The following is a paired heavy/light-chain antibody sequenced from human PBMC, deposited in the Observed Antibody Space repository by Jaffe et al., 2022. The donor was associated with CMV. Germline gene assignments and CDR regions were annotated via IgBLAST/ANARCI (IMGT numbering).Light chain of an antibody. J-gene: IGKJ5*01. Sequence: DIQMTQSPSSVSASVGDTVTITCRASQDINNWLAWYQQKPGKAPKLLIYGASSLQSGVPSRFSGSGSGTDFTLTINSLQPEDFATYYCQQANSFPSITFGQGTRLEIK. CDR1: QDINNW. CDR2: GAS. CDR3: QQANSFPSIT. V-gene: IGKV1-12*02.
Heavy chain of an antibody. D-gene: IGHD5-18*01. CDR2: ISPYNGNT. CDR1: GHTFSNYG. CDR3: AGGVDTAIAGFDY. V-gene: IGHV1-18*04. J-gene: IGHJ4*02. Sequence: QVQLVQSGAEVKKPGASVTVSCKTSGHTFSNYGIFWVRQAPGQGLEWMGWISPYNGNTKYAQKFQGRVTMTTDTSTSTAYMELRSLRSDDTAVYYCAGGVDTAIAGFDYWGQGTLVTISS.